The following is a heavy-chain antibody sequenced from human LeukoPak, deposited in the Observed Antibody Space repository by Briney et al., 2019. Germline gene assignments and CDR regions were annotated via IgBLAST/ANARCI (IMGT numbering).Heavy chain of an antibody. D-gene: IGHD5-24*01. J-gene: IGHJ5*02. CDR3: SRKMATVDH. V-gene: IGHV4-38-2*02. Sequence: SETLPLTCTVSGYSNSSGYYWGWIRQPPGKGLEWIGSISHIGSTYYNPSLKSRVIISVDTSKNQFSLKLTSVTAADTAVYYCSRKMATVDHWGQGTLVTVSS. CDR1: GYSNSSGYY. CDR2: ISHIGST.